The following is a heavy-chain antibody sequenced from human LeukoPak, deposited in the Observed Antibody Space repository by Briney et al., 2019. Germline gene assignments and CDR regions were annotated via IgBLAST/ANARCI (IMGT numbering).Heavy chain of an antibody. CDR3: TTDWGYFDY. V-gene: IGHV3-23*01. J-gene: IGHJ4*02. D-gene: IGHD3-16*01. CDR1: GFTFSSYA. CDR2: ISGSGGST. Sequence: GGSLRLSCAASGFTFSSYAMSWVRQAPGKGLEWVSAISGSGGSTYYADSVKGRFTISRDNSKNTLYLQMNSLKTEDTAVYYCTTDWGYFDYWGQGTLVTVSS.